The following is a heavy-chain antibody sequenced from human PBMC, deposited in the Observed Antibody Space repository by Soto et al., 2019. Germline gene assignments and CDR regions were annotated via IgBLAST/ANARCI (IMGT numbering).Heavy chain of an antibody. Sequence: EVQLVESGRGLVQPGRSLRLSCTASGFTFGEYAMSWFRQAPGKGLEWVGYIRSKSFGGTTEYAASVKGRFTISRDDSKSIAYLQMDSLETEDTAVYYCTRRQYLDYWGQGILVTVSS. V-gene: IGHV3-49*03. CDR3: TRRQYLDY. CDR2: IRSKSFGGTT. J-gene: IGHJ4*02. CDR1: GFTFGEYA.